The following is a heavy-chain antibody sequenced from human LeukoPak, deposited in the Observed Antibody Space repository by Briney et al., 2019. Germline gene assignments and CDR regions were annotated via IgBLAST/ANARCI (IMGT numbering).Heavy chain of an antibody. J-gene: IGHJ4*02. Sequence: SETLSLTCTVSGGSISSSSYYWGWIRQPPGKGLEWIGSIYYSGSTYYNPSLKRRVTISVDTSKNQFSLKLSSVTAADTAVYYCAREGRALYGSGPGDYWGQGTLVTVSS. CDR3: AREGRALYGSGPGDY. V-gene: IGHV4-39*07. CDR1: GGSISSSSYY. D-gene: IGHD3-10*01. CDR2: IYYSGST.